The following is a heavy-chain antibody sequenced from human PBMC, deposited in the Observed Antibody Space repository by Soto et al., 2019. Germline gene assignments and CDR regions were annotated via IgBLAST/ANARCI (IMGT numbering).Heavy chain of an antibody. CDR1: GGSISNNSYY. J-gene: IGHJ2*01. CDR2: IYYSGTT. D-gene: IGHD3-10*01. CDR3: ATCASGRQYFDL. Sequence: QLRLQESGPGLVKPSETLSLTCTVSGGSISNNSYYWGWIRQPPGKGLEWFGSIYYSGTTYYNPSPKSRXXIXVXRSKNQFSLKLSSVTAADTAMYYCATCASGRQYFDLWGRGTLVTVSS. V-gene: IGHV4-39*01.